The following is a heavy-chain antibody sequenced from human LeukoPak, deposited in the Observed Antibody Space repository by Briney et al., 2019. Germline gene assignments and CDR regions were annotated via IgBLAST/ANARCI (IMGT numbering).Heavy chain of an antibody. Sequence: SVKVSCKGSGGTFTSHALSRVRQADGQGLEWMGTIIPIFGTSNSAQKFQGRVTMTADASTSTAYMALRSLRSDDTAVYYCARALGVANNDPFDVWGQGTKV. CDR3: ARALGVANNDPFDV. J-gene: IGHJ3*01. CDR2: IIPIFGTS. D-gene: IGHD5-12*01. V-gene: IGHV1-69*13. CDR1: GGTFTSHA.